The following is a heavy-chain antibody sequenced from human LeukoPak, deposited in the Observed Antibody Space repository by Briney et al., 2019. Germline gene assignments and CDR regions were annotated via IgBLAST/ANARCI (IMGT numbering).Heavy chain of an antibody. CDR1: GGTFSSYA. D-gene: IGHD1-26*01. J-gene: IGHJ4*02. CDR2: IIPIFGTA. V-gene: IGHV1-69*13. CDR3: ARDRGGSYGFSDY. Sequence: GASVKVSCKASGGTFSSYAICWVRQAPGQGLEWMGGIIPIFGTANYAQKFQGRVTITADESTSTAYMELSSLRSEDTAVYYCARDRGGSYGFSDYWGQGTLVTVSS.